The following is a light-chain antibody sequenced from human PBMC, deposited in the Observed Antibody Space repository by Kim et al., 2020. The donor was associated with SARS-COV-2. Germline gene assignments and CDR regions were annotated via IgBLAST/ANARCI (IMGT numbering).Light chain of an antibody. CDR3: QQYKTYPWT. V-gene: IGKV1-5*03. CDR2: QAF. J-gene: IGKJ1*01. CDR1: QSAGKW. Sequence: VSVGERLTFTGRASQSAGKWLAWYQLRPGKAPKLLIYQAFTLQSGVPARFSGGGSGTELTLTISSLVPDDSATYYCQQYKTYPWTFGQGTKVDIK.